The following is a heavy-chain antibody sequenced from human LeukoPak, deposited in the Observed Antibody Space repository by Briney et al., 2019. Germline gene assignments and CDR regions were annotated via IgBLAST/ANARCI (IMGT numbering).Heavy chain of an antibody. Sequence: SQTLSFTCTVSGGSISSGGYYWSWIRQHPGKGLEWIGYIYYSGSTYYNPSLKSRVTISVDTSKNQFSLKLSSVTAADTAVYYCARRGYSQTYFDYWGQGTLVTVSS. CDR3: ARRGYSQTYFDY. CDR2: IYYSGST. J-gene: IGHJ4*02. D-gene: IGHD5-18*01. CDR1: GGSISSGGYY. V-gene: IGHV4-31*03.